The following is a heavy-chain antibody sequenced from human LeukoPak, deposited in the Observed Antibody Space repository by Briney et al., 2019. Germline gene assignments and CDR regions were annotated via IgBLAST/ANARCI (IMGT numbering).Heavy chain of an antibody. D-gene: IGHD2-2*01. CDR1: GGTFSGYA. CDR2: IIPIFGTA. CDR3: ARGGFDCSSTSCYLPD. J-gene: IGHJ4*02. Sequence: GASVKVSCKASGGTFSGYAISWVRQAPGQGLEWMGGIIPIFGTANYAQKFQGRVTITADESTSTAYMELSSLRSEDTAVYYCARGGFDCSSTSCYLPDWGQGTLVTVSS. V-gene: IGHV1-69*13.